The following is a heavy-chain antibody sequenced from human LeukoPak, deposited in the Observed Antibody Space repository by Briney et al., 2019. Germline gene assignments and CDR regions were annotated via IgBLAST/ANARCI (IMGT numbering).Heavy chain of an antibody. V-gene: IGHV4-34*01. CDR1: GGSFSGYY. J-gene: IGHJ4*02. CDR2: INHSGST. Sequence: PSETLSLTCAVYGGSFSGYYWSWIRQPPGKGLEWIGEINHSGSTNYNPSLKSRVTISVDTSKNQFSLKLSSVTAADTAVYYCARHRWQWLPRGGYYFDYWGQGPRSPSPQ. CDR3: ARHRWQWLPRGGYYFDY. D-gene: IGHD6-19*01.